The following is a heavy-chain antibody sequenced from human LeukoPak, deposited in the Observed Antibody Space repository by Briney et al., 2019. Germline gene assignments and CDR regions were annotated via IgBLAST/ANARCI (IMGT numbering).Heavy chain of an antibody. CDR2: INHSGSN. CDR3: ARRRSSPQARGYYYMDV. J-gene: IGHJ6*03. D-gene: IGHD6-19*01. CDR1: GGSFSGYY. Sequence: SEALSLTCAGYGGSFSGYYWSWLRQPPGKGLEGIGEINHSGSNNYNPSLKSRVTISVDTSKNQFSLKLSSVPAADTAVYYCARRRSSPQARGYYYMDVWGKGTTVTVSS. V-gene: IGHV4-34*01.